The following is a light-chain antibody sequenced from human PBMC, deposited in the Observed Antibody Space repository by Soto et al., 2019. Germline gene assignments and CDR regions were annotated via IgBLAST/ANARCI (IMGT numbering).Light chain of an antibody. J-gene: IGLJ1*01. Sequence: QSALTQPASVSGSPGQSITISCTGTSSDVGGYNYVSWYQQHPGKAPKLMIYDVSNRPSGVSNRFSSSKSGNTASLTISGLQAEDEADYYCSSYTSSSTLEGVFGTGTKATVL. CDR3: SSYTSSSTLEGV. V-gene: IGLV2-14*01. CDR2: DVS. CDR1: SSDVGGYNY.